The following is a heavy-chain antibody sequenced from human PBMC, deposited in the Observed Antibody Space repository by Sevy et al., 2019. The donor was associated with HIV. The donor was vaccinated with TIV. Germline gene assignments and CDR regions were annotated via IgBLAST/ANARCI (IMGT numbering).Heavy chain of an antibody. Sequence: GGSLRLSCAASGFTFSSYGMHWVRQAPGKGLEWVAVISYDGSNKYYADSVKGRFTISRDNSKNTLYLQMNSLRAEDMAVYDCAKTWGYYGSGSYYSYYYESSGYDAFDIWGQGTMVTVSS. D-gene: IGHD3-10*01. J-gene: IGHJ3*02. CDR1: GFTFSSYG. V-gene: IGHV3-30*18. CDR2: ISYDGSNK. CDR3: AKTWGYYGSGSYYSYYYESSGYDAFDI.